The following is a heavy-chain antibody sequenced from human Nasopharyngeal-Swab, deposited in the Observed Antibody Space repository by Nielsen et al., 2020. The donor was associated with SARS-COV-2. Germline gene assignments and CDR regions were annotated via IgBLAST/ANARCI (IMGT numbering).Heavy chain of an antibody. V-gene: IGHV1-2*04. D-gene: IGHD2-8*02. CDR1: GYTFTSYY. CDR2: INPNSGGT. Sequence: ASVKVSCKASGYTFTSYYMHWVRQAPGQGLEWMGIINPNSGGTNYAQKFQGWVTMTRDTSISTAYMELSRLRSDDTAVYYCARDGAPLVDYYYGMDVWGQGTTVTVSS. J-gene: IGHJ6*02. CDR3: ARDGAPLVDYYYGMDV.